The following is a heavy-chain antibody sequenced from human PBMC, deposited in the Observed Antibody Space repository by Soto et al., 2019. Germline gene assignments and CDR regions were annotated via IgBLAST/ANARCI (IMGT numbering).Heavy chain of an antibody. CDR2: INPNNSDT. Sequence: ASVKVSCKASGYTFTGYFVHWVRQAPGQGLEWMGWINPNNSDTNYAQNFQGRVTMTRDTSINTAYMELSRLRSDDTAVYYCARIKAYYDSRGGIDYWGQGALVTVSS. CDR1: GYTFTGYF. CDR3: ARIKAYYDSRGGIDY. J-gene: IGHJ4*02. D-gene: IGHD3-22*01. V-gene: IGHV1-2*02.